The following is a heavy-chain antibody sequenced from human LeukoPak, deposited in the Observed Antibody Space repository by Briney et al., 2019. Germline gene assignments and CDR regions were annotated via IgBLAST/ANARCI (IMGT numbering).Heavy chain of an antibody. CDR1: GFTFDDYA. Sequence: PGRSLRLSCAASGFTFDDYAMHWVRQAPGKGLEWVSGISWNSGSIGYADSVKSRFTISRDNAKNSLYLQMNSLRAEDTALYYCAKDMGKYGDYAAVDYWGQGTLVSVSS. D-gene: IGHD4-17*01. V-gene: IGHV3-9*01. J-gene: IGHJ4*02. CDR2: ISWNSGSI. CDR3: AKDMGKYGDYAAVDY.